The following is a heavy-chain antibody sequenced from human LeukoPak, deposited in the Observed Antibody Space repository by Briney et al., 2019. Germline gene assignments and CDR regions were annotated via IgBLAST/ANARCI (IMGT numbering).Heavy chain of an antibody. CDR3: AREGPIAVAGTGLDY. D-gene: IGHD6-19*01. CDR1: GGPISSYY. J-gene: IGHJ4*02. V-gene: IGHV4-59*12. Sequence: PSETLSLTCTVSGGPISSYYWSWIRQPPGKGLEWIGYIYYSGSTNYNPSLKSRVTISVDTSKNQFSMKLSSVTAADTAAYYCAREGPIAVAGTGLDYWGQGTLVTVSS. CDR2: IYYSGST.